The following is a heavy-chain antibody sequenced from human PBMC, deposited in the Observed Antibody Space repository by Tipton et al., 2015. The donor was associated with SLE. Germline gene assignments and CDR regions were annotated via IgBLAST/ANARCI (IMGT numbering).Heavy chain of an antibody. CDR1: GFSFSHYG. CDR3: AKPPHDYGTYVSWYFDL. D-gene: IGHD4-17*01. CDR2: IYSAGSL. J-gene: IGHJ2*01. V-gene: IGHV3-23*03. Sequence: SLRLSCEASGFSFSHYGMAWVRLAPGKGPEWVAFIYSAGSLYYADSVRGRFTISKDDSKNTLFLQMNSLRDADTAVYHCAKPPHDYGTYVSWYFDLWGRGTRVTVSS.